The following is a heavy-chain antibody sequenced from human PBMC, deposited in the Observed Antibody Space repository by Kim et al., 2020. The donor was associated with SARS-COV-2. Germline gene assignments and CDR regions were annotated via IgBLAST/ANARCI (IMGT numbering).Heavy chain of an antibody. V-gene: IGHV3-23*01. Sequence: GVSTYYADAVKGRFTISRDNSKNTLYLQMNSLRGEDTAVYYCARRSSFDYWGQGTLVTVSS. J-gene: IGHJ4*02. D-gene: IGHD6-19*01. CDR3: ARRSSFDY. CDR2: GVST.